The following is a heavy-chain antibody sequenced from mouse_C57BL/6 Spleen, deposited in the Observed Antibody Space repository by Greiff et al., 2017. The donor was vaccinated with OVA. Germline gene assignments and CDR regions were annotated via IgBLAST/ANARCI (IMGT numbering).Heavy chain of an antibody. CDR1: GYSFTGYY. V-gene: IGHV1-42*01. CDR3: ARDDYDPFDY. Sequence: DVKLVESGPELVKPGASVKISCKASGYSFTGYYMNWVKQSPEKSLEWIGEINPSTGGTTYNQKFKAKATLTVDKSSSTAYMQLKSLTSEDSAVYYCARDDYDPFDYWGQGTTLTVSS. CDR2: INPSTGGT. J-gene: IGHJ2*01. D-gene: IGHD2-4*01.